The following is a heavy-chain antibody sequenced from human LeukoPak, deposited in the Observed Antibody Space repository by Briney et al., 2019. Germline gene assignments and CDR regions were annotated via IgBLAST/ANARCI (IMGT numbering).Heavy chain of an antibody. J-gene: IGHJ6*03. CDR3: ARVIVVVPAARASPGVYYMDV. CDR1: GGSISSGSYY. V-gene: IGHV4-61*02. Sequence: SETLSLTCTVSGGSISSGSYYWSWIRQPAGKGLEWIGRIYTSGSTNYNPSLKSRVTISVDTSKNQFSLKLSSVTAADTAVCYCARVIVVVPAARASPGVYYMDVWGKGTTVTVSS. CDR2: IYTSGST. D-gene: IGHD2-2*01.